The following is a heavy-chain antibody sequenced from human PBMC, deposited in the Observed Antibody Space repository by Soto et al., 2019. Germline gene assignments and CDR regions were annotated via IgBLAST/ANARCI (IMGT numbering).Heavy chain of an antibody. V-gene: IGHV1-2*04. J-gene: IGHJ4*01. CDR3: ARAPRGIAVAGTAFDY. D-gene: IGHD6-19*01. CDR1: GYTFTGYY. Sequence: ASVKVSCKASGYTFTGYYMHWVRQAPGQGLEWMGWINPNGGGTNYAQKFQGWVTMTRDTSISTAYMELSRLRSDDTAVYYCARAPRGIAVAGTAFDYWGHGTLFTVSS. CDR2: INPNGGGT.